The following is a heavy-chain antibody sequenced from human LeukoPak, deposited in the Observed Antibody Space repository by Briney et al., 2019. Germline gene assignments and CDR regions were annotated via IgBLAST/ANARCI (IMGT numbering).Heavy chain of an antibody. Sequence: GGSLRLSCAASGFTFSTYSMNWVRQAPGKGLEWVSYISSSSSTIYYADSVKGRFTISRDNAKNSLYLQINSLRAEDTAVYYCAGDQPPYYYDSSGYYYVLGNDYWGQGTLVTVSS. V-gene: IGHV3-48*04. CDR2: ISSSSSTI. J-gene: IGHJ4*02. D-gene: IGHD3-22*01. CDR3: AGDQPPYYYDSSGYYYVLGNDY. CDR1: GFTFSTYS.